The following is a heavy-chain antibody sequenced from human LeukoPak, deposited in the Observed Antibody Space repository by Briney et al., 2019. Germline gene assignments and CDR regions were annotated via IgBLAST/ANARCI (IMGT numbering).Heavy chain of an antibody. J-gene: IGHJ4*02. V-gene: IGHV3-7*04. CDR2: IKDDESEK. CDR1: GFTFSSYW. D-gene: IGHD1-14*01. Sequence: GGSLRLSCVGAGFTFSSYWMTWVRQAPGKGLEWVANIKDDESEKYYVDSVKGRFTISRDNAKNLLYLQMSSLRAEDTAVYYCARARIDYWGQGTLVTVSS. CDR3: ARARIDY.